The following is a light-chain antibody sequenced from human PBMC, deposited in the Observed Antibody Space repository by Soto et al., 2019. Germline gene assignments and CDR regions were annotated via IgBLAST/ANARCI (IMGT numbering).Light chain of an antibody. Sequence: EVVMTQSPATLSVSPGERATLSCRASQSVNANLAWYQQKPGQAPRLLIHGASNRATGIPARFSGSGFGTDFILTVSRLQYEDFAVYYCQKYNTWLWTFGQGTKVEI. CDR2: GAS. V-gene: IGKV3-15*01. CDR3: QKYNTWLWT. CDR1: QSVNAN. J-gene: IGKJ1*01.